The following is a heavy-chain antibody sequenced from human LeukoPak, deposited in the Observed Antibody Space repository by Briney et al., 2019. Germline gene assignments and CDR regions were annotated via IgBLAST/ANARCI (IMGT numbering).Heavy chain of an antibody. D-gene: IGHD2-8*01. Sequence: GGSLRLSCAASGFTFRTYWMSWVRQAPGKGLEWVANIKVDGSERDYVDSVKGRFTISRDNPKNSLYLQMNSLRADDTAVYYCARDSAPVGEWFDYWGQGILVTVSS. V-gene: IGHV3-7*04. CDR1: GFTFRTYW. CDR3: ARDSAPVGEWFDY. CDR2: IKVDGSER. J-gene: IGHJ4*02.